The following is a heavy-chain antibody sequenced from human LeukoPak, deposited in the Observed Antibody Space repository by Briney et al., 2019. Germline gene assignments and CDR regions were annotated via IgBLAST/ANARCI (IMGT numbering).Heavy chain of an antibody. CDR1: GGSISSGNYY. Sequence: PSETLSLTCTVSGGSISSGNYYWNWVRQPAGKGLEWIGRIYTSGSTNYNPSLKSRVTISVDTSMNQFSLNLISVTAADTAVYYCAKDLLGWSSPRWGQGTMVTVSS. D-gene: IGHD3-3*01. V-gene: IGHV4-61*02. CDR2: IYTSGST. CDR3: AKDLLGWSSPR. J-gene: IGHJ3*01.